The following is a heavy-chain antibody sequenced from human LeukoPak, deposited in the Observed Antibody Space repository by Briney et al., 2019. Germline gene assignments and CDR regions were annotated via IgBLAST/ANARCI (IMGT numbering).Heavy chain of an antibody. CDR2: IYTSGST. D-gene: IGHD5-18*01. J-gene: IGHJ6*03. Sequence: SSETLSLTCTVSGGSISSGSYYWSWIRQPAGKGLEWIGRIYTSGSTYYNPSLKSRVTISVDTSKNQFSLKLSSVTAADTAVYYCARGKVGGHSYGYYYYYYMDVWGKGTTVTVSS. CDR3: ARGKVGGHSYGYYYYYYMDV. V-gene: IGHV4-61*02. CDR1: GGSISSGSYY.